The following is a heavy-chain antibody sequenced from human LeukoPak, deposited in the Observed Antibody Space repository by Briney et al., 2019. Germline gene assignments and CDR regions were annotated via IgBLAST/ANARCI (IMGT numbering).Heavy chain of an antibody. CDR1: GGSISSSSYY. CDR3: VREVTMVRGVITFYHYNGMDV. J-gene: IGHJ6*02. Sequence: PSETLSLTCTVSGGSISSSSYYWGWIRQPPGKGLEWIGSIYYSGSTYYNPSLKSRVTLSVDTSKNQFSLKLSSVTAADTAVYYCVREVTMVRGVITFYHYNGMDVWGQGTAVTVSS. D-gene: IGHD3-10*01. CDR2: IYYSGST. V-gene: IGHV4-39*07.